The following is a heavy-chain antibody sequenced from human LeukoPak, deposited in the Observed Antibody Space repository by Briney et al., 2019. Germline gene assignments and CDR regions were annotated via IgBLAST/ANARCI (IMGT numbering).Heavy chain of an antibody. J-gene: IGHJ5*02. CDR1: GYSFTSYW. Sequence: GESLRISCKGSGYSFTSYWISWVRQMPGKGLEWMGRIDPSDSYTNYSPSFQGHVTISADKSISTAYLQWRSLKASDTAMYYCARPLVVRGVIENWFDPWGQGTLVTVSS. D-gene: IGHD3-10*01. CDR3: ARPLVVRGVIENWFDP. V-gene: IGHV5-10-1*01. CDR2: IDPSDSYT.